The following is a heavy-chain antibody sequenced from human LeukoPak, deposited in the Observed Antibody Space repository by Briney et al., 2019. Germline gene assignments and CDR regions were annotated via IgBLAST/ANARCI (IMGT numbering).Heavy chain of an antibody. D-gene: IGHD6-13*01. CDR2: ISAYNGNT. Sequence: ASVKVSCKASGYTFTSYGISWVRQAPGRGLEWMGWISAYNGNTNYAQKLQGRVTMTTDTSTSTAYMELRSLRSDDTAVYYCARASSSWYKAWFDPWGQGTLVTVSS. V-gene: IGHV1-18*01. CDR1: GYTFTSYG. J-gene: IGHJ5*02. CDR3: ARASSSWYKAWFDP.